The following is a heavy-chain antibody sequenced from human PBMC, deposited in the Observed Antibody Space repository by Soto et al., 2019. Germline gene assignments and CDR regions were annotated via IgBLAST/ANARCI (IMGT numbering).Heavy chain of an antibody. V-gene: IGHV1-3*01. J-gene: IGHJ5*02. Sequence: ASVKVSCKASGYTFTSYAMHWVRQTPGQRLEWMGWINAGNGNTKYLQKFQGRVTITRDTSASTAYMELSSLRSEDTAVYYCARGTPVWFDPWGQGTLVTVSS. CDR3: ARGTPVWFDP. CDR2: INAGNGNT. D-gene: IGHD3-10*01. CDR1: GYTFTSYA.